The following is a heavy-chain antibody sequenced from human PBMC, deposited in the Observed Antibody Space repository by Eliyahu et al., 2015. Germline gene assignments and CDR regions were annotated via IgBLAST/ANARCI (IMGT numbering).Heavy chain of an antibody. CDR1: GFTLGSFA. CDR3: VKGGGASCYSRSDF. D-gene: IGHD2-15*01. Sequence: EVHLLESGGGLVQPGGSLXLSCAASGFTLGSFAMSWXRQAPGKGLEWVSVIGDDTGSGSTTFYADSVKGRFTISRDNSQNTLFLQMNSLRAEDTALYYCVKGGGASCYSRSDFWGQGTLVTVSS. CDR2: IGDDTGSGSTT. J-gene: IGHJ4*02. V-gene: IGHV3-23*01.